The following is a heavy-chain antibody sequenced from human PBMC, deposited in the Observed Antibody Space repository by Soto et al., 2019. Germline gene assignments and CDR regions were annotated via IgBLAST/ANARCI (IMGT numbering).Heavy chain of an antibody. D-gene: IGHD2-15*01. Sequence: QVQLQESGPGLVKPSQTLSLTCTVSGGSISSGGYYWSWIRQHPGKGLEWIGYIYYSGSTYYNPSHKCRVTISVDTSKNQFSLKLSSVTAADTAVYYCARRRIVVVVAATENDAFDIWGQGTMVTVSS. CDR1: GGSISSGGYY. CDR2: IYYSGST. J-gene: IGHJ3*02. CDR3: ARRRIVVVVAATENDAFDI. V-gene: IGHV4-31*03.